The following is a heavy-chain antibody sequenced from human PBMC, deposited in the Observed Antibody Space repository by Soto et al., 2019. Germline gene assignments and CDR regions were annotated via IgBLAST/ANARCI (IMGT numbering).Heavy chain of an antibody. CDR1: GGSISSGGYY. CDR3: ARRTRSYSGSPIDY. CDR2: VYYTGAT. J-gene: IGHJ4*02. D-gene: IGHD1-26*01. Sequence: SETLSLTCTVSGGSISSGGYYWSWIRQHPGKGLEWIGNVYYTGATYYHPSLQSRVTMSIDMAKNQFSLMLTSVTAADTAVYYCARRTRSYSGSPIDYWGQGSQVTVSS. V-gene: IGHV4-39*01.